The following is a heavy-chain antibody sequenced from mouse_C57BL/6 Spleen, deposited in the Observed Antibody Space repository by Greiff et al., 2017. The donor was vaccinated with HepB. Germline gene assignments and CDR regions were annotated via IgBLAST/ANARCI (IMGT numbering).Heavy chain of an antibody. Sequence: EVQLQQSGPELVKPGASVKMSCKASGYTFTDYNMPWVKQSHGKSLEWIGYINPNNGGTSYNQKFKGKATLTVDKSSSTAYMELRSLTSEDSAVYYCASEDDRNENYFDDWGQGTTLTVSS. J-gene: IGHJ2*01. CDR2: INPNNGGT. V-gene: IGHV1-22*01. CDR1: GYTFTDYN. D-gene: IGHD2-14*01. CDR3: ASEDDRNENYFDD.